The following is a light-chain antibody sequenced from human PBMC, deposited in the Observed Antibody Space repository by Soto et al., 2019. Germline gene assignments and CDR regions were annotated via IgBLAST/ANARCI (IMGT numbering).Light chain of an antibody. CDR2: GAS. J-gene: IGKJ3*01. V-gene: IGKV3-20*01. Sequence: EIVLTQSPGTLSLSPGERATLSCRASQSVSSSYLAWYQQKPGQAPRLLISGASSRATGIPDRFSGSGSGTDLPLTISRLEPEDFAVYYCQPYGGSPPFTFGPGTKVDIK. CDR1: QSVSSSY. CDR3: QPYGGSPPFT.